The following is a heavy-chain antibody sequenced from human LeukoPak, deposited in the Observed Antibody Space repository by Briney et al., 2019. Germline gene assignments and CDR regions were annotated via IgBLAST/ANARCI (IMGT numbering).Heavy chain of an antibody. CDR2: ISYIGGT. CDR3: ARDLVTVTKGFDI. CDR1: DDSFSSHY. J-gene: IGHJ3*02. D-gene: IGHD4-17*01. Sequence: SETLSLTCAVSDDSFSSHYWTWIRQPPGKGLEWIGYISYIGGTNYNPSLKSRVTISIDTSKNQFSLKLTSVTAADTAVYYCARDLVTVTKGFDIWGQGTMVSVSS. V-gene: IGHV4-59*11.